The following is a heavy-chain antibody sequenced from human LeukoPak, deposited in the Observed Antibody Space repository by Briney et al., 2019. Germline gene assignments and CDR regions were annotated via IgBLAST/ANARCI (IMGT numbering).Heavy chain of an antibody. D-gene: IGHD3-22*01. Sequence: PSETLSLTCTVSGGSISSGDYYWSWIRQPPGKGLEWIGYTYYSGSTYYNPSLKSRATISVDTSKNQFSLKLTSVTAADTAVYYCARPYYYDSRIDPWGQGTLVTVSP. CDR3: ARPYYYDSRIDP. V-gene: IGHV4-30-4*01. J-gene: IGHJ5*02. CDR1: GGSISSGDYY. CDR2: TYYSGST.